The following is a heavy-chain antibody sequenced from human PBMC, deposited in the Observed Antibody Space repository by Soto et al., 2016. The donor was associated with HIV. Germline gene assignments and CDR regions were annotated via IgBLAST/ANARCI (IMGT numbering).Heavy chain of an antibody. D-gene: IGHD4-17*01. CDR1: GFTFSSYW. V-gene: IGHV3-7*01. Sequence: EVQVVESGGGLVQPGGSLRLSCAASGFTFSSYWMSWVRQAPGKGLEWVANIEQDGSEKYYLDSVKGRFTISRDNAKNSVYLQMNSLRAEDTAVYYCARGSTVPNYGGQGTLVTVSS. J-gene: IGHJ4*02. CDR2: IEQDGSEK. CDR3: ARGSTVPNY.